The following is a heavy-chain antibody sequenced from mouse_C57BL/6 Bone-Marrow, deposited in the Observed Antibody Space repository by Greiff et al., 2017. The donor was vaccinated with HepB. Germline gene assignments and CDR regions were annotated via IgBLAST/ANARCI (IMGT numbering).Heavy chain of an antibody. CDR1: GYAFTYYL. Sequence: VQLQQSGAELVRPGTSVKVSCKASGYAFTYYLIEWVKQRPGQGLEWIGVINPGSGGTNYNEKFKGKATLTADKSSSTAYMQVSSLTSEDSAVYFCARRVDYWGQGTTLTVSS. V-gene: IGHV1-54*01. CDR2: INPGSGGT. CDR3: ARRVDY. J-gene: IGHJ2*01.